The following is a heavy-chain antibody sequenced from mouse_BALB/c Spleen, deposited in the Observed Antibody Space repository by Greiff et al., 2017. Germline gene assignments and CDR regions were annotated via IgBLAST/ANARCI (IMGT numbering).Heavy chain of an antibody. Sequence: EVQLVESGPGLVKPSQSLSLTCSVTGYSITSGYYWNWIRQFPGNKLEWMGYISYDGSNNYNPSLKNRISITRDTSKNQFFLKLNSVTTEDTATYYCARIHYYGYEAYWGQGTLVTVSA. CDR2: ISYDGSN. J-gene: IGHJ3*01. CDR1: GYSITSGYY. V-gene: IGHV3-6*02. CDR3: ARIHYYGYEAY. D-gene: IGHD1-2*01.